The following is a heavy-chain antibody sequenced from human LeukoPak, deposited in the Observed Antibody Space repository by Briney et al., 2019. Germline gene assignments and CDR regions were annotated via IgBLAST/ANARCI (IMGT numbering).Heavy chain of an antibody. D-gene: IGHD6-19*01. Sequence: PSETLSLTCTVSGVSISGSSWTSWTWLRQPPGKGLEWIGYIYYTGGTNYNPSLESRVTMSVDTSKNQFSLNLSSLTAADTAVYYCARELSVAGKTVFDSWGQGTLVTVSS. V-gene: IGHV4-59*01. CDR1: GVSISGSS. CDR2: IYYTGGT. CDR3: ARELSVAGKTVFDS. J-gene: IGHJ4*02.